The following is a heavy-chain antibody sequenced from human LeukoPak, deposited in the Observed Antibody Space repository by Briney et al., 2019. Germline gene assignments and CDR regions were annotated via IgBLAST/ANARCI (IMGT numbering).Heavy chain of an antibody. CDR3: ARENILGSGSYPPYFYFVMAV. CDR1: GFDVSDNY. D-gene: IGHD3-10*01. V-gene: IGHV3-66*01. CDR2: TSRGGNT. J-gene: IGHJ6*02. Sequence: PGGSMRLSCXASGFDVSDNYMSWVRQAPGKGLEWVSSTSRGGNTDQAEAVTGRFTISRDTSKNTMYLHMETLRVEDTAVYYCARENILGSGSYPPYFYFVMAVWGQGTTVTVS.